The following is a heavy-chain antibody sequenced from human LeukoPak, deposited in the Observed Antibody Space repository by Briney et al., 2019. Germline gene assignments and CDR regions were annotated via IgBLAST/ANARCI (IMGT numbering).Heavy chain of an antibody. CDR1: GYTFTGYY. D-gene: IGHD6-13*01. J-gene: IGHJ4*02. CDR2: INPNSGGT. V-gene: IGHV1-2*02. Sequence: GASVKVSCKASGYTFTGYYMHWVRQAPGQGLEWMGWINPNSGGTNYAQKFQGRVTMTRDTSIRTAYMELSRLRSDDTAVYYCARDIANSYGLDQQLVPGVAHYWGQGTLVTVSS. CDR3: ARDIANSYGLDQQLVPGVAHY.